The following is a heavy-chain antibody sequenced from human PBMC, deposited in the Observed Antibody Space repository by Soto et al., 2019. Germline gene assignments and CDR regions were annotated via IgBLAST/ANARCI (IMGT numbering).Heavy chain of an antibody. V-gene: IGHV3-9*01. CDR1: GFTFDDSA. J-gene: IGHJ4*02. CDR3: AKGLSEGYFDY. Sequence: EVQLVESGGGLVQPGRSLRLSCAASGFTFDDSAMHWVRQPPGKGLEWVSGIGSNSGGIGYADSVKGRFTISRDNAKNSLYLQMNSLRAEDTALYCCAKGLSEGYFDYWGQGTLVTVSS. CDR2: IGSNSGGI.